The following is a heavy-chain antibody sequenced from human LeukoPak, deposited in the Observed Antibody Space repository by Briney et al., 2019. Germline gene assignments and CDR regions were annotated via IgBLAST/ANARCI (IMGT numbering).Heavy chain of an antibody. V-gene: IGHV3-9*01. CDR2: IRWNSGSI. J-gene: IGHJ4*02. Sequence: SGSSQTLSCAPSRFTYDVYAVLCVRQAPGGALECGSGIRWNSGSIGYAECVKGRVNICRDNAKNSLYLQMNSLRAEDTALYYCAKDRYYYDSSGDNDYWGQGTMVTVSS. CDR1: RFTYDVYA. D-gene: IGHD3-22*01. CDR3: AKDRYYYDSSGDNDY.